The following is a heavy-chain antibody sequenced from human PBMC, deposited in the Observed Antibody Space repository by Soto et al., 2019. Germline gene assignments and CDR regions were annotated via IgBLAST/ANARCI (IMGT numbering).Heavy chain of an antibody. CDR2: ISAYNGNT. D-gene: IGHD3-3*01. V-gene: IGHV1-18*01. CDR1: GYTFTSYG. CDR3: ARDSLRYAFWSGYPYYFDY. J-gene: IGHJ4*02. Sequence: ASVKVSCKASGYTFTSYGISWVRQAPGQGLEWMGWISAYNGNTNYAQKLQGRVTMTTDTSTSTAYMELRSLRSDDTAVYYCARDSLRYAFWSGYPYYFDYWGQGTLVTVSS.